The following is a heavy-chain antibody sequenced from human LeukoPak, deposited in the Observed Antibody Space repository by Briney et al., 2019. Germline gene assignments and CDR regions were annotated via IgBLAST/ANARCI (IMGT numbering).Heavy chain of an antibody. J-gene: IGHJ4*02. V-gene: IGHV3-48*01. Sequence: GGSLRLSCAASGFTFSSCSMNWVRQAPGKGLEWVSYISSSSSTIYYADSVKGRFTISRDNAKNSLYLQMNSLRAEDTAVYYCARDIEAAGLFLDYWGQGTLVTVSS. CDR3: ARDIEAAGLFLDY. CDR1: GFTFSSCS. CDR2: ISSSSSTI. D-gene: IGHD6-13*01.